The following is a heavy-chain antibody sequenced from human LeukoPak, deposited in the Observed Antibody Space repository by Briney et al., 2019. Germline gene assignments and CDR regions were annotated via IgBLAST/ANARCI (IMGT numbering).Heavy chain of an antibody. Sequence: SETLSLTCAVYGGSFSGYYWSWIRQPPGKGLEWIGEINHSGSTNYNPSLKSRVTISVDTSKNQFSLKLNSLTAADTAVYYCARGQWLDNDWGQGTLVTVSS. J-gene: IGHJ4*02. CDR1: GGSFSGYY. CDR2: INHSGST. D-gene: IGHD6-19*01. CDR3: ARGQWLDND. V-gene: IGHV4-34*01.